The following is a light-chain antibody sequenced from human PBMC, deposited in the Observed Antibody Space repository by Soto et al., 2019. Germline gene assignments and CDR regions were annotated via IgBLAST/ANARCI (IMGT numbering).Light chain of an antibody. V-gene: IGKV3-20*01. CDR3: QQYGSSPRT. CDR1: QSVSSNY. Sequence: ALTQSPGALSSTPGERATLSCRASQSVSSNYLAWYQQKPGQAPRLLIYGASSRATGIPDRFSGSGSGTDFTLTIDRLESEDFAVYCCQQYGSSPRTFGQGTKVDIK. J-gene: IGKJ1*01. CDR2: GAS.